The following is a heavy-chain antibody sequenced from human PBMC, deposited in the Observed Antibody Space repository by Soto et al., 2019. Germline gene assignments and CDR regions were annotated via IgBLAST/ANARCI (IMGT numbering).Heavy chain of an antibody. CDR1: GFTFSSYS. V-gene: IGHV3-21*01. CDR3: ARDLSAYDPHMDV. J-gene: IGHJ6*03. CDR2: ISSSSSYI. D-gene: IGHD3-16*02. Sequence: GGSLRLSCAASGFTFSSYSMNWVRQAPGKGLEWVSSISSSSSYIYYADSVKGRFTISRDNAKNSLYLQMNSLRAEDTAVYYCARDLSAYDPHMDVWGKGTTVTVSS.